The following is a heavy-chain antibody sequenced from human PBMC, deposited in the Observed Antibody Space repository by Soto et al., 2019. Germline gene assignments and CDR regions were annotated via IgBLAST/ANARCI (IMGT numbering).Heavy chain of an antibody. CDR2: INVYSGKT. CDR1: GYIFAIYH. D-gene: IGHD6-19*01. Sequence: QVQLAQSGAEVKKPGASVRVSCKASGYIFAIYHISWVRQAPGQGLEWMGWINVYSGKTNYAQKVQGRVTMTTDTSTSTAYMELRSLRADDTAVYYCARVTPSGDNDYWGQGTLVTVSS. CDR3: ARVTPSGDNDY. V-gene: IGHV1-18*04. J-gene: IGHJ4*02.